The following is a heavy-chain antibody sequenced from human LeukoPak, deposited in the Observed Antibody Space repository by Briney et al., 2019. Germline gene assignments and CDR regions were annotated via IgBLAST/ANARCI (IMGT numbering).Heavy chain of an antibody. CDR1: GFIFSSFG. CDR3: AKDSNGWYQRGSNYFDY. Sequence: GGSLRLSCAASGFIFSSFGMNWVRQAPGKGLEWVSYITGSSSTIYYTDSVKGRFIISRDNVKNSLYLQMNSLRAEDTAEYYCAKDSNGWYQRGSNYFDYWGQGTLVTVSS. V-gene: IGHV3-48*01. D-gene: IGHD6-19*01. J-gene: IGHJ4*02. CDR2: ITGSSSTI.